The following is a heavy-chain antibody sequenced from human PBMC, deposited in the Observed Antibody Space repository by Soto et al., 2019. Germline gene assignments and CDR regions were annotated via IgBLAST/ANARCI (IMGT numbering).Heavy chain of an antibody. Sequence: QVQLVQSGPELKKPGASLKVSCKTSGYSFQNSGISWVRQAPGQGLEWLGWISINSGYAHYAQKFQDRVIMTAYTYTSTSYMELRGLRADDTAMYYCSKNGTSWFAAWGQGTLVTVSS. CDR3: SKNGTSWFAA. CDR1: GYSFQNSG. V-gene: IGHV1-18*01. J-gene: IGHJ5*02. CDR2: ISINSGYA. D-gene: IGHD1-7*01.